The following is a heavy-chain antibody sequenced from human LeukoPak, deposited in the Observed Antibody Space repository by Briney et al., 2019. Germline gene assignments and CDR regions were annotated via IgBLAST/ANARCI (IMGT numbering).Heavy chain of an antibody. D-gene: IGHD3-3*01. CDR1: GYTFTSYG. Sequence: ASVKVSCKASGYTFTSYGISWVRQAPGQGLEWMGWISAYNGNTNYAQKLQGRVTMTTDTSTSTAYMELRSLRSDDTAVYYCARDADITIFGVANWFDPWGQGTLVTVSS. V-gene: IGHV1-18*01. CDR3: ARDADITIFGVANWFDP. CDR2: ISAYNGNT. J-gene: IGHJ5*02.